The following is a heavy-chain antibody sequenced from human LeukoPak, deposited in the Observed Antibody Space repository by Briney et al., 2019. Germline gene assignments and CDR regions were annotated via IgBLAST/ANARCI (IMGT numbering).Heavy chain of an antibody. CDR3: AKGRRVVTYYYYYYMDV. Sequence: SETLSLTCAVYGGSFRGYYWSWIRQPPGKGLEWIGEINHSGSTNYNPSLKSRVTISEDTSKNQFSLKLSSVTAADTAVYYCAKGRRVVTYYYYYYMDVWGKGTTVTVSS. V-gene: IGHV4-34*01. D-gene: IGHD4-23*01. CDR1: GGSFRGYY. J-gene: IGHJ6*03. CDR2: INHSGST.